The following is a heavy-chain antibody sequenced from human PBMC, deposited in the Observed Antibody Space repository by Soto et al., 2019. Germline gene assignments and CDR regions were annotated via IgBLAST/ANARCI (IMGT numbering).Heavy chain of an antibody. CDR3: ARHLLLYYYDSSGYYLRDAFDI. CDR1: GGSISSYY. V-gene: IGHV4-59*08. CDR2: ISYSGST. D-gene: IGHD3-22*01. J-gene: IGHJ3*02. Sequence: SETLSITCTVSGGSISSYYWSWIRQPPGKGLEWIGYISYSGSTNYNPSLKSRVTISVDTSKNHFSLKLSSVTAVDTAVYYCARHLLLYYYDSSGYYLRDAFDIWGQGTMVT.